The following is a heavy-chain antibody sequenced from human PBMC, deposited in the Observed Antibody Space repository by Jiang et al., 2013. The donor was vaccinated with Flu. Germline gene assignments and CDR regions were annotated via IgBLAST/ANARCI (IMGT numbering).Heavy chain of an antibody. V-gene: IGHV5-51*01. CDR3: ARQGKGNWRLIDY. CDR1: GYSFTSYW. J-gene: IGHJ4*02. D-gene: IGHD1-1*01. Sequence: CKGSGYSFTSYWIGWVRQIPGKAWSGWESSILMTLNQYSPSFQGQVTISADKSINTAYLQWSSLKASDTAIYYCARQGKGNWRLIDYWGQGTLITVSS. CDR2: SILMTLN.